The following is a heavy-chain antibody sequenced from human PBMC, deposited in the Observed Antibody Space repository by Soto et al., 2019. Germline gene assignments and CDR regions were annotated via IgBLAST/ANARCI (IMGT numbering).Heavy chain of an antibody. CDR2: IYYSGST. CDR3: ARPVLRYFDWLFPTSPSYMDV. J-gene: IGHJ6*03. V-gene: IGHV4-39*01. CDR1: GGSISSSSCY. D-gene: IGHD3-9*01. Sequence: SETLSLTCTVSGGSISSSSCYWGWIRQPPGKGLEWIGSIYYSGSTYYNPSLKSRVTISVDTSKNQFSLKLSSVTAADTAVYYCARPVLRYFDWLFPTSPSYMDVWGKGTTVTVSS.